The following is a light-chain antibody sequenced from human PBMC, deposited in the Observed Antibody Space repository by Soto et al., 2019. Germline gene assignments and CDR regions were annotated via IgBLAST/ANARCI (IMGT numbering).Light chain of an antibody. J-gene: IGKJ1*01. CDR3: QQYNNWPRT. Sequence: DIQMTQSPSSLSASVGDRVTITCRATQAISNSLNWYQQRPGKAPNLLIYGTSTLQGGVPSRFSGSGSGTDFTLTISSLQSEDFAVYYCQQYNNWPRTFGQGTKVEIK. CDR2: GTS. V-gene: IGKV1-39*01. CDR1: QAISNS.